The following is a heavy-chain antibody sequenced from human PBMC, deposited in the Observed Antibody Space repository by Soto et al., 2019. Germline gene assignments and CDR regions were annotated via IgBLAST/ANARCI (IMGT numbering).Heavy chain of an antibody. CDR2: ISSSSSYI. CDR1: GFTFSSYS. D-gene: IGHD1-26*01. CDR3: ARDRGWAPPFGY. V-gene: IGHV3-21*01. Sequence: GGSLRLSCAASGFTFSSYSMNWVRQAPGKGLEWVSSISSSSSYIYYADSVKGRFTISRDNAKNSLYLQMNSLRAEDTAVYYCARDRGWAPPFGYWGQGTLVTVYS. J-gene: IGHJ4*02.